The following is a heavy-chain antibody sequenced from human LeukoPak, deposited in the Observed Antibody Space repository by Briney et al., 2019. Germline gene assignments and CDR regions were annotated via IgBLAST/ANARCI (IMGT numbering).Heavy chain of an antibody. Sequence: GGSLRLSCAASGFTFSSYSMNWVRQAPGKGLEWVSSISSSSSYIYYADSVKGRFTISRDNAKNSLYLQMNSLRAEDTAVYYCARGGYSGYDYGMVWGQGTLVTVSS. V-gene: IGHV3-21*01. CDR2: ISSSSSYI. D-gene: IGHD5-12*01. CDR3: ARGGYSGYDYGMV. CDR1: GFTFSSYS. J-gene: IGHJ4*02.